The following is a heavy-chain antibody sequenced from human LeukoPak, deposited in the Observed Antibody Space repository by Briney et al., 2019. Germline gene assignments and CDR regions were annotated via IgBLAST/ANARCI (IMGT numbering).Heavy chain of an antibody. CDR3: AKDAQRGFDYSNSLEY. Sequence: GGSLRLSCAASGFIFNHHAMHWVRQAPGKGLEWVAVIRSDKSNRFYADSVRGRFTISRDDSRKTVYLQMEGMTAEDTAIYYCAKDAQRGFDYSNSLEYWGQGALVTVAS. V-gene: IGHV3-30*02. CDR2: IRSDKSNR. J-gene: IGHJ4*02. CDR1: GFIFNHHA. D-gene: IGHD4-11*01.